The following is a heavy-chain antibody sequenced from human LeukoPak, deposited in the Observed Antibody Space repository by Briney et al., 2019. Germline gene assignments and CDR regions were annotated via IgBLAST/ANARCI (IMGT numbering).Heavy chain of an antibody. D-gene: IGHD3-3*01. Sequence: ASVKVSCKASRYTFTGYYMHWVRQAPGQGVEWMGWINPNSGGTNYAQKFQGRVTMTRDRSISTAYMQLSRLRSDDTAVYYCARVFSGYDFWSGYLDYWGQGTLVTVSS. CDR1: RYTFTGYY. V-gene: IGHV1-2*02. CDR3: ARVFSGYDFWSGYLDY. CDR2: INPNSGGT. J-gene: IGHJ4*02.